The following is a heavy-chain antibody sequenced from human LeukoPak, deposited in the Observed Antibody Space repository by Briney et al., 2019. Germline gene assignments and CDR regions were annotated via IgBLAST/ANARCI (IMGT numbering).Heavy chain of an antibody. V-gene: IGHV4-59*01. CDR1: GGSMSSYY. J-gene: IGHJ4*02. Sequence: SETLSLTCTVSGGSMSSYYWSWIRQPPGKGLEWIGYIYYSGSTKYNPSLKSRVTISVDTSKNQFSLKLSSVTAADTAVYYCARQVGYCSGGSCYSFDYWGQGTLVTVSS. CDR2: IYYSGST. D-gene: IGHD2-15*01. CDR3: ARQVGYCSGGSCYSFDY.